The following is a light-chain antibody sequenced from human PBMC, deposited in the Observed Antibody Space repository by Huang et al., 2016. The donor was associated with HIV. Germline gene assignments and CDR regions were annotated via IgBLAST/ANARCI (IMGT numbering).Light chain of an antibody. CDR1: QDISTS. CDR2: AAS. V-gene: IGKV1D-13*01. CDR3: QQLHDYPVT. Sequence: AVQLTQFPSSLSASVGDRVVITCRASQDISTSLAWYQQKPGMAPKLLISAASKLQSGVSNRFSGESAGAYFTLFITNVQPEDVATYYCQQLHDYPVTFGRGTRLDIK. J-gene: IGKJ5*01.